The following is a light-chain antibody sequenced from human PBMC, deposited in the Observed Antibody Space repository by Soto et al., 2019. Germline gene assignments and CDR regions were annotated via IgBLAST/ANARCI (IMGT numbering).Light chain of an antibody. CDR3: HQRQSWPRT. J-gene: IGKJ1*01. V-gene: IGKV3-11*01. CDR1: QYINTR. Sequence: DIVFRQSPATLSSFPGDRVTLSCRASQYINTRLAWYQHRPGQAPRLLIYQTSIRAAGIPARFSASGSGTDFTLTISDVQPEDFALYYCHQRQSWPRTFGQGTKVAIK. CDR2: QTS.